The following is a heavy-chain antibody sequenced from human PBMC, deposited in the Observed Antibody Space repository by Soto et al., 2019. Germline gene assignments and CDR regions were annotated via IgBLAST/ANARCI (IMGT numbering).Heavy chain of an antibody. CDR2: IYYSGST. CDR3: ASQYNVKVEMARTGYFDY. D-gene: IGHD1-1*01. Sequence: SETLSLTCTVSGGSISSGDYYWSWIRQPPGKGLEWIGSIYYSGSTYYNPSLKSRVTISVDTSKNQFSLKLSSVTAADTAVYYCASQYNVKVEMARTGYFDYWGQGTLVTVSS. J-gene: IGHJ4*02. V-gene: IGHV4-39*01. CDR1: GGSISSGDYY.